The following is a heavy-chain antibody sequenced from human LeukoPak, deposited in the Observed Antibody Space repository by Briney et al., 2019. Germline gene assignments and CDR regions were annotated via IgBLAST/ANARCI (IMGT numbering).Heavy chain of an antibody. CDR2: ISSSSSYI. J-gene: IGHJ4*02. CDR1: GFTFSSYS. CDR3: ARGKNSSGIAVAGPPDY. V-gene: IGHV3-21*01. D-gene: IGHD6-19*01. Sequence: GGSLRLSCAASGFTFSSYSMNWVRHAPGKGLVWVSSISSSSSYIYYADSVKGRFTISRDNAKNSLYLQMNSLRAEDTAVYYCARGKNSSGIAVAGPPDYWGQGTLVTVSS.